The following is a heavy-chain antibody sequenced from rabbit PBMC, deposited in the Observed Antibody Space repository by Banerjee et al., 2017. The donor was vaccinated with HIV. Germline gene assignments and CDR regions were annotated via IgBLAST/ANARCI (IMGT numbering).Heavy chain of an antibody. V-gene: IGHV1S45*01. CDR3: ARAISSAYYPYYFKL. Sequence: QEQLEESGGDLVKPGASLTLTCTASGFSFSSGYWIWWVRQAPGKGLEWIASIYTHSGGSAYYANWVKGRFTISKTSSTTVTLQMTSLTAADTATYFCARAISSAYYPYYFKLWGPGTLVTVS. J-gene: IGHJ4*01. D-gene: IGHD1-1*01. CDR1: GFSFSSGYW. CDR2: IYTHSGGSA.